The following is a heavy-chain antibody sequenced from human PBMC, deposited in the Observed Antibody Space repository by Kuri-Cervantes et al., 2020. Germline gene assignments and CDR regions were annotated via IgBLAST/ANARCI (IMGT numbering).Heavy chain of an antibody. CDR3: ARDRRCSSTSCLYSGSYYYFDY. J-gene: IGHJ4*02. CDR2: IYYSGST. Sequence: ESLKISCTVSGGSISSYYWSWIRQPPGKGLEWIGYIYYSGSTNYNPSLKSRVTISVDTSKNQFSLKLSSVTAADTAVYYCARDRRCSSTSCLYSGSYYYFDYWGQGTLVTVSS. V-gene: IGHV4-59*01. D-gene: IGHD2-2*01. CDR1: GGSISSYY.